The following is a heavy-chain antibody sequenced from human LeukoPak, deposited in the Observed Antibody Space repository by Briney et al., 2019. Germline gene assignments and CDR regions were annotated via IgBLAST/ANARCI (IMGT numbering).Heavy chain of an antibody. Sequence: GGSLRLSCAASGFTFSSYGMHWVRQAPGKGLEWVAVIWYDGSNKYYADSVKGRFTISRDNSKNTLYLQMNSLRAEDTAVYYCARAEYGAPHFDFWGQGTLVTVSS. J-gene: IGHJ4*02. CDR3: ARAEYGAPHFDF. D-gene: IGHD4-17*01. V-gene: IGHV3-33*01. CDR2: IWYDGSNK. CDR1: GFTFSSYG.